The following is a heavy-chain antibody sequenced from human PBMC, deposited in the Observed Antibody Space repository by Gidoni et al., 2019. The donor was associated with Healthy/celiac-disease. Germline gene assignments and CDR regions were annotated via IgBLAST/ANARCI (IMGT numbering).Heavy chain of an antibody. Sequence: QVQLQQWGAGLLKPSETLSLTCAVYCGSFSGYYWSWIRQPPGKGLEWIGEINHSGSTNYNPSLKSRVTISVDTSKNQFSLKLSSVTAADTAVYYCARGVYYGSGSRHWFDPWGQGTLVTVSS. CDR3: ARGVYYGSGSRHWFDP. V-gene: IGHV4-34*01. CDR1: CGSFSGYY. CDR2: INHSGST. D-gene: IGHD3-10*01. J-gene: IGHJ5*02.